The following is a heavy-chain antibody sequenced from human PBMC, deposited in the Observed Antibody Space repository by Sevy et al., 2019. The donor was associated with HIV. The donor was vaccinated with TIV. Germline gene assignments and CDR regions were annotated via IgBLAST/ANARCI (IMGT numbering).Heavy chain of an antibody. CDR3: AKAKMATIRSSVASAFDI. D-gene: IGHD5-12*01. Sequence: GGSLRLSCAASGFTFDDYAMHWVRQAPGKGLQWVSGISWNSGSIGYADSVKGRFTISRDNAKNSLYLQMNSLRAEDTALYYCAKAKMATIRSSVASAFDIWGQWTMVTVSS. CDR1: GFTFDDYA. V-gene: IGHV3-9*01. CDR2: ISWNSGSI. J-gene: IGHJ3*02.